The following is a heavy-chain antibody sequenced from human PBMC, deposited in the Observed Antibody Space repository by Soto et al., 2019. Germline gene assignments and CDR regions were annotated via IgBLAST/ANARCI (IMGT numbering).Heavy chain of an antibody. CDR3: ASGYGSGSYRFHWFDP. V-gene: IGHV4-34*01. D-gene: IGHD3-16*02. CDR1: GGSFSGYY. Sequence: SETLSLTCAVYGGSFSGYYWSWIRQPPGKVLEWIGEINHSGSTNYNPSLKSRVTISVDTSKNQFSLKLSSVTAADTAVYYCASGYGSGSYRFHWFDPWGQGTLVTVSS. CDR2: INHSGST. J-gene: IGHJ5*02.